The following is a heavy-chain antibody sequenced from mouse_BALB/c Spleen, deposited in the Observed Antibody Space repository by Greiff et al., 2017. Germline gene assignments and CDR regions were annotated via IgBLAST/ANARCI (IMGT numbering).Heavy chain of an antibody. J-gene: IGHJ2*01. D-gene: IGHD4-1*01. Sequence: VQLKESGPGLVKPSQSLSLTCTVTGYSITSDYAWNWIRQFPGNKLEWMGYISYSGSTSYNPSLKSRISITRDTSKNQFFLQLNSVTTEDTATYYCARNWDVGYWGQGTTLTVSS. V-gene: IGHV3-2*02. CDR3: ARNWDVGY. CDR1: GYSITSDYA. CDR2: ISYSGST.